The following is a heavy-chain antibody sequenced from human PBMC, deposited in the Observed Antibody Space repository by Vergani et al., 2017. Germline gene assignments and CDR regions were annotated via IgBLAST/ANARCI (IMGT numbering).Heavy chain of an antibody. CDR1: GFTFSSYW. CDR2: INSDGSST. CDR3: ARDRRGEYWGAVAGTDYYYYGMDV. V-gene: IGHV3-74*01. Sequence: EVQLVESGGGLVQPGGSLRLSCAASGFTFSSYWMHWVRQAPGKGLVWVSRINSDGSSTSYADSVKGRFTISRDNAKNTLYLQMNSLRAEDTAVYYCARDRRGEYWGAVAGTDYYYYGMDVWGQGTTVTVSS. D-gene: IGHD6-19*01. J-gene: IGHJ6*02.